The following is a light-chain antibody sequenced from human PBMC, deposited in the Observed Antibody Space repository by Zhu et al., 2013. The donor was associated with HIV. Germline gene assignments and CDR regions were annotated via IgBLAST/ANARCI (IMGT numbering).Light chain of an antibody. J-gene: IGKJ4*01. V-gene: IGKV3-15*01. Sequence: EIVLTQSPGTLSLSPGERATLSCRASQSVDNNFLAWYQHKPGQAPRLLIHDASSRATGVPPRFSGSGSGTDFTLTISSLQSEDFAVYYCQQYNKWPPLTFGGGTKVEIK. CDR1: QSVDNN. CDR3: QQYNKWPPLT. CDR2: DAS.